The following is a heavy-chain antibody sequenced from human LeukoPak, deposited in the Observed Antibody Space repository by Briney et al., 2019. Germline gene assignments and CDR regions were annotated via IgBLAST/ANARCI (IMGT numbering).Heavy chain of an antibody. D-gene: IGHD4-17*01. CDR2: IRYDGGDE. V-gene: IGHV3-30*02. Sequence: GGSLRLSCAASGFTFSDYGMHWVRQAPGKGLEWVAFIRYDGGDEKYADSVKGRFTVSRDNSKNTLYLQMNSLRVEDTAVYYCAKYRHGAYGSFSDYWGQGTLVTVSS. J-gene: IGHJ4*02. CDR3: AKYRHGAYGSFSDY. CDR1: GFTFSDYG.